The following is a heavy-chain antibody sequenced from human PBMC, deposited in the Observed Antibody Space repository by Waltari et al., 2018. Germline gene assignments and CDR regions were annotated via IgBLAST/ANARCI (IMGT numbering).Heavy chain of an antibody. CDR3: AKGSPTYGDYVMGFDY. CDR1: GFTFDDYT. CDR2: ISWDGGST. J-gene: IGHJ4*02. Sequence: EVQLVESGGVVVQPGGSLRLSCAASGFTFDDYTMHWGRQAPGKGLEWVSLISWDGGSTYYADSVNVRFTISRDNIKNSLYLQMNSLRTEDTALYYCAKGSPTYGDYVMGFDYWGQGTLVTVSS. D-gene: IGHD4-17*01. V-gene: IGHV3-43*01.